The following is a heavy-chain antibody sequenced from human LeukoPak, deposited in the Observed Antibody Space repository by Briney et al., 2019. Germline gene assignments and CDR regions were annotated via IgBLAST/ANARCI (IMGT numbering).Heavy chain of an antibody. V-gene: IGHV3-48*04. CDR3: ARVDYYHYYMDV. CDR1: GYTFSSYA. J-gene: IGHJ6*03. Sequence: AGGSLRLSCAGSGYTFSSYAVKWVRQAPGKGLEWVSYISSSSSTIYYADSVKGRFTISRDNAKESLYLQMSSLRAEDTAVYYCARVDYYHYYMDVWGKGTTVTVSS. CDR2: ISSSSSTI.